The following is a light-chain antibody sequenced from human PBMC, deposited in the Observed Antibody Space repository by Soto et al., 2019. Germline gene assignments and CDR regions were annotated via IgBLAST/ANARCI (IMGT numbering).Light chain of an antibody. J-gene: IGLJ2*01. CDR3: CSYAGTYAVV. V-gene: IGLV2-11*01. CDR2: DVS. Sequence: QSALTQPRSVSGSPGQSVTLSCTGTSSDVGGYNYVSWYAHLPGKAPKLMIYDVSERPSGVTDRFSGSKSGNTASLTITGLQAEEEADYYCCSYAGTYAVVFGGGTKLTVL. CDR1: SSDVGGYNY.